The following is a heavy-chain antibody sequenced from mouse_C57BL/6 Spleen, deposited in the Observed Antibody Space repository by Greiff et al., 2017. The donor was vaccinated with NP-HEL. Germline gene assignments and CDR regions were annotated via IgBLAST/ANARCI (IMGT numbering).Heavy chain of an antibody. J-gene: IGHJ2*01. D-gene: IGHD1-1*01. V-gene: IGHV1-53*01. CDR1: GYTFTSYW. CDR3: AISGLTTVVWDSFDY. CDR2: INPSNGGT. Sequence: VQLQQPGTELVKPGASVKLSCKASGYTFTSYWMHWVKQRPGQGLEWIGNINPSNGGTNYNEKFKSKATLTVDKSSSTAYMQLSSLTSADSAVYYCAISGLTTVVWDSFDYWGQGTTLTVSS.